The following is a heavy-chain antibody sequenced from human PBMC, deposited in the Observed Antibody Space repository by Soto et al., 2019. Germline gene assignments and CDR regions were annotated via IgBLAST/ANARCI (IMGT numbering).Heavy chain of an antibody. J-gene: IGHJ5*02. D-gene: IGHD3-3*01. CDR2: ISGNSGLI. Sequence: PVGSLRLSCAASGFTFTTYAMSWVRQAPGKGLEWVSAISGNSGLIYYADSVKGRFTISRDNSRNTLYLQMNSLRVEDTAVYYCAKDQVTIFGGNWFDPWGRGTLVTVSS. CDR3: AKDQVTIFGGNWFDP. CDR1: GFTFTTYA. V-gene: IGHV3-23*01.